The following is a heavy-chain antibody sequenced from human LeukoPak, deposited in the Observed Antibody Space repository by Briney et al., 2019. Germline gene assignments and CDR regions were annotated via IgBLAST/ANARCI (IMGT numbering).Heavy chain of an antibody. J-gene: IGHJ4*02. D-gene: IGHD1-26*01. CDR1: GYTFTSYA. Sequence: SVKVSCKASGYTFTSYAIHWVRQAPGQRLEWMGWISAGNGNTKYSQNFQGRVTFISNTSATTAFMELSSLRSEDAAVYYCARDSGSGSNDYWGQGTLVTVSS. V-gene: IGHV1-3*01. CDR2: ISAGNGNT. CDR3: ARDSGSGSNDY.